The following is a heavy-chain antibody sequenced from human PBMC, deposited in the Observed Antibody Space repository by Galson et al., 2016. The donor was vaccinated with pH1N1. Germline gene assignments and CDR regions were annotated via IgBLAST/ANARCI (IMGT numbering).Heavy chain of an antibody. J-gene: IGHJ6*02. CDR2: IIPIFGTA. CDR1: GGTFNNYP. CDR3: ARGQASVSTSYYDGMDV. D-gene: IGHD4-11*01. Sequence: SVKVSCKASGGTFNNYPISWLRQAPGHGLEWMGRIIPIFGTANYAQKFQGRVTITADKSTSTAYMELSSLRSEDTAVYYCARGQASVSTSYYDGMDVWGPGTTVTVSS. V-gene: IGHV1-69*06.